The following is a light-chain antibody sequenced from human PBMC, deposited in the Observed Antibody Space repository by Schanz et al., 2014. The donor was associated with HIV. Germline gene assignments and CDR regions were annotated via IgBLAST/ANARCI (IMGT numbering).Light chain of an antibody. CDR3: QQYNNWPFT. Sequence: MTQSPSTLSASVGDRISITCRASQSVSTYLAWYQQKPGQSPRLLIYGASTRATGIPARFSGSGSGTEFTLTISSLQSEDFAVYYCQQYNNWPFTFGQGTRLEIK. CDR1: QSVSTY. CDR2: GAS. J-gene: IGKJ5*01. V-gene: IGKV3-15*01.